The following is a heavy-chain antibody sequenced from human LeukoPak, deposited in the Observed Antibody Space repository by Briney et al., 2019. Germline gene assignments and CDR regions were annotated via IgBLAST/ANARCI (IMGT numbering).Heavy chain of an antibody. CDR1: GYTFTSYG. CDR3: ARDRFGYSYGFYY. D-gene: IGHD5-18*01. J-gene: IGHJ4*02. CDR2: ISAYNGNT. Sequence: ASEKVSCKASGYTFTSYGISWVRQAPGQGLEWMGWISAYNGNTNDAQKLQGRVTMTTHTSTSTAYMELRSLRSDDTAVYYCARDRFGYSYGFYYWGQGTLVTVSS. V-gene: IGHV1-18*01.